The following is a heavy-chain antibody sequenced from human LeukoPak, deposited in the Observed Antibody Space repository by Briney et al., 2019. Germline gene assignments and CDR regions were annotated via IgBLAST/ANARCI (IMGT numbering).Heavy chain of an antibody. D-gene: IGHD6-19*01. Sequence: GGSLRLSCAALGFTFSSYAMSWVRQAPGKGLEWVSAISGSGGSTYYADSVKGRFTISRDNSKNTLYLQMNSLRAEDTAVYYCAKERRCGEEWLVPFDYWGQGTLVTVSS. CDR1: GFTFSSYA. J-gene: IGHJ4*02. CDR3: AKERRCGEEWLVPFDY. V-gene: IGHV3-23*01. CDR2: ISGSGGST.